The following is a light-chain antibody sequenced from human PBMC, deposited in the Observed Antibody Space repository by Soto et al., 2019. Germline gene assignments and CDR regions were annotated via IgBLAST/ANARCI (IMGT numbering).Light chain of an antibody. V-gene: IGKV1-33*01. CDR3: QQYDILPYT. CDR2: DAS. CDR1: QDISIY. J-gene: IGKJ2*01. Sequence: DIQMTQSPSSLSASVGDRVTITCQASQDISIYLNWYQQKPGKAPKLLIYDASNLETGVPSRFSGSGSGTDSTFTISSLQPEDTATYYCQQYDILPYTFGQGTKLEI.